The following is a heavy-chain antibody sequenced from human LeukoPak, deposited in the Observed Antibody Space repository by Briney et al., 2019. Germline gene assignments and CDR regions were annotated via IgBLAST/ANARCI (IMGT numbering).Heavy chain of an antibody. V-gene: IGHV1-18*01. J-gene: IGHJ3*02. CDR3: AGDGRPDYGDCLAVRDAFDM. CDR2: INTYNGNT. Sequence: EASVKVSCKASGYSFTSYGITWVRQATGQGLEWMGLINTYNGNTKYVQKFQGRVTMTTDTSTSTADMELRSLRPDDTAVYYCAGDGRPDYGDCLAVRDAFDMWGQGTMVTVSS. CDR1: GYSFTSYG. D-gene: IGHD4-17*01.